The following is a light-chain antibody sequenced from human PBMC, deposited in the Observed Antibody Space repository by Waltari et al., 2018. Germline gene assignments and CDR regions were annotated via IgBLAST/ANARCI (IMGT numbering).Light chain of an antibody. V-gene: IGLV1-36*01. CDR1: RSNIGNNA. CDR3: ASWDDDLSGVV. CDR2: YDD. Sequence: QSVLTQPPSVSEAPRQRVTIPCSGIRSNIGNNAVNWYQQFPGRAPKLLIYYDDLLPSGVSDRFSGSKSGTSASLAISGLQSEDEAYYYCASWDDDLSGVVFGGGTK. J-gene: IGLJ2*01.